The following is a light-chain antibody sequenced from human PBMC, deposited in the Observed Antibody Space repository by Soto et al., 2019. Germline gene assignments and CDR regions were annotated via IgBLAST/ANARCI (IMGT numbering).Light chain of an antibody. CDR2: GAS. J-gene: IGKJ5*01. CDR1: QRVSSN. Sequence: IVMTQSPATLSVSPGERATLSCRASQRVSSNVAWYQQKPGQAPRLLLYGASARATGVPARFSGSGSGTDFTFTISSLQPEDIATYYCQQYDNGLITFGQGTRLEIK. CDR3: QQYDNGLIT. V-gene: IGKV3-15*01.